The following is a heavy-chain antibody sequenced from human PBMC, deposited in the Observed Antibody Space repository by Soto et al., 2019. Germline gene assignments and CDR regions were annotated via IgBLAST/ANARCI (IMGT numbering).Heavy chain of an antibody. CDR3: ARDSSIYSYGYRGGLRLDYYYYMDV. J-gene: IGHJ6*03. Sequence: SETLSLTCTVAGGSISSSTNNWGWIRQPPGKGLEWVGTIYYSGSTNYNPSLKSRVTISVDTSKNQFSLKLSSVTAADTAVYYCARDSSIYSYGYRGGLRLDYYYYMDVWGKGTTVTVSS. CDR2: IYYSGST. D-gene: IGHD5-18*01. V-gene: IGHV4-39*07. CDR1: GGSISSSTNN.